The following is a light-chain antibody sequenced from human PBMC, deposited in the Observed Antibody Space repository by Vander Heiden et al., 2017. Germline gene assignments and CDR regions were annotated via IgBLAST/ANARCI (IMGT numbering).Light chain of an antibody. CDR2: GAS. CDR3: QQYNTWPPT. V-gene: IGKV3-15*01. CDR1: QSVSSN. Sequence: EIVMTQSPATLSVSPGERATLSCRASQSVSSNLAWYQQKPGQAPRLLIYGASTRATGIPARFSGSASGTEFTLTISSLQSEDFAVYYCQQYNTWPPTFGQGTKVEIK. J-gene: IGKJ1*01.